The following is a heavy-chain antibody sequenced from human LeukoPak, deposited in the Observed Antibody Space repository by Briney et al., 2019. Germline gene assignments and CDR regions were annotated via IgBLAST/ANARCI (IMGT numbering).Heavy chain of an antibody. V-gene: IGHV4-31*03. CDR2: IYYSGST. CDR3: ARGRLVLMVCARAFDI. CDR1: GGSISSGGYY. D-gene: IGHD2-8*01. J-gene: IGHJ3*02. Sequence: SQTLSLTCTVSGGSISSGGYYWSWIRQHPGKGQEWIGYIYYSGSTYYNPSLKSRVTISVDTSKNQFSLKLSSVTAADTAVYYCARGRLVLMVCARAFDIWGQGTMVTVSS.